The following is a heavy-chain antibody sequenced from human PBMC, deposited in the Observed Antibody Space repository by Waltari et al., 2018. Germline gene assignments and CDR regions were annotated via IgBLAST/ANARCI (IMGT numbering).Heavy chain of an antibody. CDR1: GFIFDNYA. J-gene: IGHJ6*03. V-gene: IGHV3-9*01. CDR3: ARGASSHYFYYINV. D-gene: IGHD3-10*01. CDR2: INGNGTSV. Sequence: EMQLVESGGGLVQPGRSLRVSCAASGFIFDNYAMHWVRQGPGKGREWVAGINGNGTSVEYADSVRGRFTISRDNARNSLYLQMNSLRREDTALYFCARGASSHYFYYINVWGKGTTVTVSS.